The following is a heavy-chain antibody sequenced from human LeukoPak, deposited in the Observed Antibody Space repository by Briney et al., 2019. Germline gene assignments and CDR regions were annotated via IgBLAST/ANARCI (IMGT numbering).Heavy chain of an antibody. CDR1: GGSISSSSYY. D-gene: IGHD6-19*01. V-gene: IGHV4-39*01. Sequence: SETLSLTCTVSGGSISSSSYYWGWIRQPPGKGLEWFGSIYYSGSTYYNPSLKSRVTISVDTSKNQFSLKLSSVTAADTVVYYCARGGSGWFFTYPGSPLVDYWGQGTLVTVSS. J-gene: IGHJ4*02. CDR3: ARGGSGWFFTYPGSPLVDY. CDR2: IYYSGST.